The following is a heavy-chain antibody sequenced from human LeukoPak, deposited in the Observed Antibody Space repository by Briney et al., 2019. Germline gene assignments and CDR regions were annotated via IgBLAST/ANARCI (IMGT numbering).Heavy chain of an antibody. D-gene: IGHD7-27*01. CDR1: GFTFTTFT. V-gene: IGHV3-21*01. CDR2: ISTSNTFI. J-gene: IGHJ5*02. CDR3: ARDSGPLFDP. Sequence: GGSLRLSCAASGFTFTTFTMNWVRQAPGKGLEWVSSISTSNTFIYYADSVKGRFTISRDNANNSLYLQMNDLRVEDTAVYYCARDSGPLFDPWGHGTLATVSS.